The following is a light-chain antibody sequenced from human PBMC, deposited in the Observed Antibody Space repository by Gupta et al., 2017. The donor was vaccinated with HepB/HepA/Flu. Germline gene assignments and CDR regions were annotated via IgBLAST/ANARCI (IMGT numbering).Light chain of an antibody. V-gene: IGKV4-1*01. CDR3: QQDDSTPLT. CDR2: WAS. CDR1: QSVSYSSNNKNY. J-gene: IGKJ4*01. Sequence: DIVMTQSPDSLAVSLGERATINCKSSQSVSYSSNNKNYLAWYQQKPGQPPKLLIYWASTRESGVPDRFSGSGSGTDFTLTISSLQAEDVAVYYCQQDDSTPLTFGGGTKVEIK.